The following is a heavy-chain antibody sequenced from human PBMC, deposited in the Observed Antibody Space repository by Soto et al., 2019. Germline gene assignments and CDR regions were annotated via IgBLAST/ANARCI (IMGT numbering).Heavy chain of an antibody. CDR3: ARDGRWYPQGLDYYFMDV. CDR1: GSTFSNYW. V-gene: IGHV3-7*01. CDR2: IRQDGSEK. J-gene: IGHJ6*03. Sequence: EVQLVESGGGLVQPGGSLRLSCAAAGSTFSNYWMSWVRQAPGKGLEWVANIRQDGSEKYYVDSVKGRFTISRDNAKNSLFLQTSSLRAEDTAVYYCARDGRWYPQGLDYYFMDVWGKGTTVTVSS. D-gene: IGHD6-13*01.